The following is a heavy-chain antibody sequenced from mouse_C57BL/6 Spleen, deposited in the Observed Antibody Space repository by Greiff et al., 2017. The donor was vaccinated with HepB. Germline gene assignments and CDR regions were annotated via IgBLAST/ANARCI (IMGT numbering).Heavy chain of an antibody. D-gene: IGHD1-2*01. CDR2: IWSGGST. Sequence: QVQLKQSGPGLVQPSQSLSITCTVSGFSLTSYGVHWVRQSPGKGLEWLGVIWSGGSTDYNAAFISRLSISKDNSKSQVFFKMNSLQADDTAIYYCARPLSFYYAMDYWGQRTSVTVSS. CDR3: ARPLSFYYAMDY. J-gene: IGHJ4*01. V-gene: IGHV2-2*01. CDR1: GFSLTSYG.